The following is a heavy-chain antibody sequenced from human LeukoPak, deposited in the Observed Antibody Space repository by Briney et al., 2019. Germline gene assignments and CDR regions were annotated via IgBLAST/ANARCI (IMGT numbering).Heavy chain of an antibody. V-gene: IGHV4-4*02. D-gene: IGHD2-8*01. Sequence: SETLSLTCAVSGGSISSSNWWSWVRQPPGKGLEWIGEIYHSGSTNYNPSLKSRVTISVDKSKNQFSLKLSSVTAADTAVYYCARGGGDCTNGVCLGISWFDPWGQGTLVTVSS. CDR3: ARGGGDCTNGVCLGISWFDP. CDR1: GGSISSSNW. CDR2: IYHSGST. J-gene: IGHJ5*02.